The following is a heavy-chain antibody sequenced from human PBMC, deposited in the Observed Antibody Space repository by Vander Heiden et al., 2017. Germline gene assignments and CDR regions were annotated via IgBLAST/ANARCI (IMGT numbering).Heavy chain of an antibody. Sequence: EVRLEESGGGRVQPGGSLRLSCSASGFTFSRFWMHWVRQAPGKGLVWVSRINSDGSSTMYADTVKGRFTISRDNAKNTVYLQMNSLRADDTAIYYCARESAVERIAFDIWGQGTMVTVSS. CDR3: ARESAVERIAFDI. J-gene: IGHJ3*02. CDR1: GFTFSRFW. CDR2: INSDGSST. V-gene: IGHV3-74*03. D-gene: IGHD2-2*01.